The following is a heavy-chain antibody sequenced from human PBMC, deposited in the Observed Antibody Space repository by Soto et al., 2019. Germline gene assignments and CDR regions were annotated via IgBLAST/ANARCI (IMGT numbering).Heavy chain of an antibody. J-gene: IGHJ3*02. CDR1: GFTFSNFA. Sequence: GGSLRLSCAASGFTFSNFAMHWVRQAPGKGLEGVAVMSYDGSNKYYADSVKGRFTISRDNSKNTLYLQMNSLRAEDTAVYYCAKERGYCSSTSCPNGAFDIWGQGTMVTVSS. CDR2: MSYDGSNK. V-gene: IGHV3-30*04. D-gene: IGHD2-2*01. CDR3: AKERGYCSSTSCPNGAFDI.